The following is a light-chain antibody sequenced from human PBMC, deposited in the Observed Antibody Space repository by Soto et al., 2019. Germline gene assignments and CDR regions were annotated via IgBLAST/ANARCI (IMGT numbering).Light chain of an antibody. CDR2: GAS. CDR1: QSVSSR. Sequence: EIVMTQSPVTLSVSPGERATLSCRASQSVSSRLAWYQQKPGQAPRLLIYGASNRATGIPDRFSGSGSGTDFTLTISRLEPEDFAVYYCQQYGSSGTFGQGTKVDI. CDR3: QQYGSSGT. J-gene: IGKJ1*01. V-gene: IGKV3-20*01.